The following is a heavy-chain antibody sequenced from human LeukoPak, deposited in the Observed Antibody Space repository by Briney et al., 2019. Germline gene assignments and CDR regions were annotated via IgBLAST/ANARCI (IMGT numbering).Heavy chain of an antibody. CDR3: ARVEGDWARGYYFDY. D-gene: IGHD5-12*01. V-gene: IGHV4-4*07. CDR1: GGSISSYY. Sequence: SETLFLTCTVSGGSISSYYWSWIRQPAGKGLEWIGRIYTSGSTSYNPSLKSRVTMSVDTSKNQFSLKLSSVTAADTAVYYCARVEGDWARGYYFDYWGQGTLVTVSS. CDR2: IYTSGST. J-gene: IGHJ4*02.